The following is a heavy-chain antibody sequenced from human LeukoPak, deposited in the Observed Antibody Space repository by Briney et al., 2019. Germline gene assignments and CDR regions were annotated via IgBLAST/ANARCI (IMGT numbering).Heavy chain of an antibody. J-gene: IGHJ5*02. CDR3: ARDYTGYFP. V-gene: IGHV3-7*03. CDR1: GGSVSSGSYY. D-gene: IGHD3-9*01. CDR2: IKTDGSEK. Sequence: ETLSLTCTVSGGSVSSGSYYWSWVRQAPGKGLEWVANIKTDGSEKYYVDSVKGRFTIPRDNAKNSLYLQMNSLRAEDTAVYYCARDYTGYFPWGQGTLVIVSS.